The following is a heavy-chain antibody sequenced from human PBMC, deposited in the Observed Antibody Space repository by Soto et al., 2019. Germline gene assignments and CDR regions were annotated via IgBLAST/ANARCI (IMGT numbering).Heavy chain of an antibody. CDR2: IYYRGTT. J-gene: IGHJ4*02. CDR3: ARLGCYYQAFDS. D-gene: IGHD3-22*01. Sequence: QVQLQESGPGLVKPSETLSLTCTVSGGSINPYYWGWIRQPPGKGLEWIGNIYYRGTTNYHPSLRSRATLSLDTSKNQFSRKRSSVPAADAAVYYCARLGCYYQAFDSWGQGTLVTV. CDR1: GGSINPYY. V-gene: IGHV4-59*08.